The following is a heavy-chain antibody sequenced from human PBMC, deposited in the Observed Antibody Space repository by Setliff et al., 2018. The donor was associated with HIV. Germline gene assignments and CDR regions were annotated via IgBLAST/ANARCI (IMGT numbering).Heavy chain of an antibody. V-gene: IGHV3-48*01. J-gene: IGHJ4*02. CDR1: GFTFSSYS. CDR2: ISGNSGTK. CDR3: ARDFPPKPMVRGVIDDYFDY. D-gene: IGHD3-10*01. Sequence: GGSLRLSCAASGFTFSSYSMNWVRQAPGKGLEWLSYISGNSGTKYYADSVKGRFTISRDNAKNSLYLQMNSLRAEDTAVYYCARDFPPKPMVRGVIDDYFDYWGQGTLVTVSS.